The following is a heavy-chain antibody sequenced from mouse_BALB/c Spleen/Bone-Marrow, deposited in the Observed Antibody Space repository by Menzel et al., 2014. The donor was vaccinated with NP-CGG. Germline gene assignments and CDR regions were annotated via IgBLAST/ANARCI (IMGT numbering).Heavy chain of an antibody. CDR2: IRNKANGYTT. Sequence: EVNLVESGGGLVQPGGSLKLSCATSGFAFTDYYMSWVRQPPGKALEWLAFIRNKANGYTTEYSASVKGRFTTSRDNSQSILYLQMNTLRAEDSATYYCARDEGSLRFAYWGQGTLVTVSA. CDR1: GFAFTDYY. V-gene: IGHV7-3*02. D-gene: IGHD2-1*01. CDR3: ARDEGSLRFAY. J-gene: IGHJ3*01.